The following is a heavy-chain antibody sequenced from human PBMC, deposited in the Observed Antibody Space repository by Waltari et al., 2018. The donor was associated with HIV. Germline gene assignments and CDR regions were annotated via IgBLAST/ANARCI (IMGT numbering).Heavy chain of an antibody. CDR2: INYVGSNK. J-gene: IGHJ4*02. V-gene: IGHV3-33*01. Sequence: VQLMESGGGVVQPGKSLRLSCATAGFHFGRYGIHWVRQAPGKGLEWVAVINYVGSNKFYAESVKGRFLISRDNSKNTLFLQMNSLRDEDTGLYYCARDKAPYSSSSAVDYWGQGTLVTVS. CDR3: ARDKAPYSSSSAVDY. D-gene: IGHD6-6*01. CDR1: GFHFGRYG.